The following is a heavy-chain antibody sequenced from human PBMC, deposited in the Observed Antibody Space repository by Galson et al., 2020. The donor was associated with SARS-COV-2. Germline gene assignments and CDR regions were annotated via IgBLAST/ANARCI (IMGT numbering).Heavy chain of an antibody. V-gene: IGHV3-30-3*01. Sequence: TGGSLRLSCAASGFTFSSYAMHWVRQAPGKGLEWVAVISYDGSNKYYADSVKGRFTISRDNSKNTLYLQMNSLRAEDTAVYYCARDWYDSSGYYSEYFGYWGQGTLVTVSS. J-gene: IGHJ4*02. CDR2: ISYDGSNK. CDR3: ARDWYDSSGYYSEYFGY. D-gene: IGHD3-22*01. CDR1: GFTFSSYA.